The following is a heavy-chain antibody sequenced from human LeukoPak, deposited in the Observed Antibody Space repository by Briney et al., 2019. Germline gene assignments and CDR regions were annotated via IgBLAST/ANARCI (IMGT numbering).Heavy chain of an antibody. J-gene: IGHJ4*01. V-gene: IGHV3-7*01. D-gene: IGHD3-9*01. CDR1: GFTLSNYW. Sequence: GGSLRLSCAASGFTLSNYWMNWVRQAPGKGLEWVANIKQEGSENNYVDSVKGRLSISRDNAKKSMFLQMNSLRDEQTAVYYCGRGDWAPFDSWGQGTLVSVSS. CDR3: GRGDWAPFDS. CDR2: IKQEGSEN.